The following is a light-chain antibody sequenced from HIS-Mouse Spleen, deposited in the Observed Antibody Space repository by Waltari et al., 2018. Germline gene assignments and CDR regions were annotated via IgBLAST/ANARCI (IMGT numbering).Light chain of an antibody. CDR3: QQYNSYSRT. V-gene: IGKV1-5*03. J-gene: IGKJ1*01. CDR2: KAS. Sequence: DIQMTQSPSTLSASVGDRVTITCRASQSISSWLAWYQQKPGKAPKLLIYKASSLESGVPSRFSGSVSGTEFTLTISSLQPDDFATYYCQQYNSYSRTFGQGTKVEIK. CDR1: QSISSW.